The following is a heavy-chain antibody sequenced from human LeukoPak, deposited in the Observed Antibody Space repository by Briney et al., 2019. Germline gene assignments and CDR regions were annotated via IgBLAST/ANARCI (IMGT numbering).Heavy chain of an antibody. Sequence: ASVKVSRKASGYTFTGYYMHWVRQAPGQGLEWMGWINPNSGGTNYAQKFQGRVTMTRDTSISTAYMELSRLRSDDTAVYYCARSIKMRYCSGGSCFFDAFDIWGQGTMVTVSS. CDR1: GYTFTGYY. V-gene: IGHV1-2*02. CDR2: INPNSGGT. J-gene: IGHJ3*02. D-gene: IGHD2-15*01. CDR3: ARSIKMRYCSGGSCFFDAFDI.